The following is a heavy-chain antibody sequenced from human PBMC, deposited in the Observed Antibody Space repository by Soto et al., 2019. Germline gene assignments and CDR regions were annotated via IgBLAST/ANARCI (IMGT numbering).Heavy chain of an antibody. CDR2: IVVGTGDT. V-gene: IGHV1-58*01. Sequence: QMQLVQSGPEGKKPGTSVKVSCKASGFTFTSSSVQWVRQARGQGLEWIGWIVVGTGDTKYAQKFQERVTFDRDISTTTAYMEVSSLTSDDTAVYYCAADRGYLWGQGTLVTVSS. J-gene: IGHJ5*02. CDR3: AADRGYL. D-gene: IGHD3-10*01. CDR1: GFTFTSSS.